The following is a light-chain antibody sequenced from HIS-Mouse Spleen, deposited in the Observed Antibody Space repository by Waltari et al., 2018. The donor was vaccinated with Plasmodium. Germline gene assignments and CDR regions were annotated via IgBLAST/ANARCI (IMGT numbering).Light chain of an antibody. V-gene: IGKV3-15*01. CDR2: GAS. CDR3: QQYNNWPWT. J-gene: IGKJ1*01. Sequence: EIVMTHSPATLSVSPGERATLSGRASQSVSSNLAWYQQKPGQAPRLLIYGASTRATGIPARFSGSGSGTEFTLTISSLQSEDFAVYYCQQYNNWPWTFGQGTKVEIK. CDR1: QSVSSN.